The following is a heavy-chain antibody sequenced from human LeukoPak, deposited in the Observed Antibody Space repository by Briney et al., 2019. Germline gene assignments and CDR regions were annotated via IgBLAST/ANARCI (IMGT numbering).Heavy chain of an antibody. J-gene: IGHJ6*03. CDR3: AGTYSSSWYYYYYYMDV. CDR1: GGSISSGGYY. Sequence: SETLSLTCTVSGGSISSGGYYWSWIRQHPGKGLEWIGYIYYSGSTYYNPSLKSRVTISVDTSKNQFSLKLSSVTAADTAVYYCAGTYSSSWYYYYYYMDVWGKGTTVTVSS. CDR2: IYYSGST. V-gene: IGHV4-31*03. D-gene: IGHD6-13*01.